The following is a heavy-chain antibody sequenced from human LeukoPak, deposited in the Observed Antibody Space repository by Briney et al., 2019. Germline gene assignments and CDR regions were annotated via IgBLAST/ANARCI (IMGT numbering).Heavy chain of an antibody. J-gene: IGHJ4*02. CDR2: INPNSGGT. Sequence: GASVKVSCKASGYTFTDYYMHWVRQAPGQGLEWMGWINPNSGGTVYARNFQGRVTMTRDTSISTAYMQLSGLRSDDTAVFYCARDQDTGNSGIDSWGQGTPVTVSS. D-gene: IGHD3-10*01. V-gene: IGHV1-2*02. CDR1: GYTFTDYY. CDR3: ARDQDTGNSGIDS.